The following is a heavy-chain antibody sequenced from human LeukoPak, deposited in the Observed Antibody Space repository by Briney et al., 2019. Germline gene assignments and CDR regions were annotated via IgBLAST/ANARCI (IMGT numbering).Heavy chain of an antibody. CDR2: IKQDGSEK. J-gene: IGHJ4*02. CDR1: GFTFSSYW. D-gene: IGHD2-21*02. Sequence: GGSLRLSCAASGFTFSSYWMSWVRQAPGKGLEWVANIKQDGSEKYYVDSVKGRFTISRDNSKNTLYLQMNSLRAEDTAVYYCARSTYCGGDCLGPFDYWGQGTLVTVSS. V-gene: IGHV3-7*01. CDR3: ARSTYCGGDCLGPFDY.